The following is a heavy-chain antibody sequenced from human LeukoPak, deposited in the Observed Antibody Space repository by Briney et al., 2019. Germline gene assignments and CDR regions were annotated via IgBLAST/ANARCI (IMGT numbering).Heavy chain of an antibody. CDR2: IFHSGSI. CDR1: GYSISSGYY. CDR3: ARMGVSYYYDSSTYYPAAFDV. V-gene: IGHV4-38-2*01. J-gene: IGHJ3*01. Sequence: ASETLSLTCGVSGYSISSGYYWGWVRQSPGKGLEWIATIFHSGSIYYNPSLKSRITLSVDTSKNQFILKLSSVTAADTAVYYCARMGVSYYYDSSTYYPAAFDVWGQGTVVSVSS. D-gene: IGHD3-22*01.